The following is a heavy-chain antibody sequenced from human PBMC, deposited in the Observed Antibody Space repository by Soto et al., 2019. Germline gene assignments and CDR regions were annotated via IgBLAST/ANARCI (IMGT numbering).Heavy chain of an antibody. CDR1: GFTFSSYE. D-gene: IGHD2-2*01. CDR3: ASHPSPPGYCSSTSCYRYYYYGMDV. Sequence: PGGSLRLSCAASGFTFSSYEMNWVRQAPGKGLEWVSYISSSGSTIYYADSVKGRFTISRDNAKNSLYLQMNSLRAEDTAVYYFASHPSPPGYCSSTSCYRYYYYGMDVWGQGTTVTVSS. V-gene: IGHV3-48*03. CDR2: ISSSGSTI. J-gene: IGHJ6*02.